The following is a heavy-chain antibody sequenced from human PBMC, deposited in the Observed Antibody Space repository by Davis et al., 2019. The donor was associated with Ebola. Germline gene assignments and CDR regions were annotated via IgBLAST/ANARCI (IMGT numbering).Heavy chain of an antibody. CDR2: VSPEGRDQ. J-gene: IGHJ4*02. CDR1: GITFSSYG. Sequence: GESLKISCVVSGITFSSYGMHWVRQAPGKGLEWVAVVSPEGRDQYYADSVKGRFIVSRDNSKNTLYLQMNSLRAEDTAVYYCARERAAAYFDYWGQGTLVTVSS. CDR3: ARERAAAYFDY. D-gene: IGHD6-13*01. V-gene: IGHV3-30*03.